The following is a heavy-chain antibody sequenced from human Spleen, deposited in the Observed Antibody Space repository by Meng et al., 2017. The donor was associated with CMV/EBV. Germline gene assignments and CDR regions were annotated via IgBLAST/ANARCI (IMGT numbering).Heavy chain of an antibody. CDR1: GFTVSSNY. J-gene: IGHJ6*02. CDR3: ARPQDIVVVPVAIPGYSYGLDV. D-gene: IGHD2-2*02. Sequence: GESLKISCAASGFTVSSNYMSWVRQAPGKGLEWVSVIYSGGSTYYADSVKGRFTISRDNAKNSLYLQMNSLRAEDTAVYYCARPQDIVVVPVAIPGYSYGLDVWGQGTTVTVSS. CDR2: IYSGGST. V-gene: IGHV3-53*01.